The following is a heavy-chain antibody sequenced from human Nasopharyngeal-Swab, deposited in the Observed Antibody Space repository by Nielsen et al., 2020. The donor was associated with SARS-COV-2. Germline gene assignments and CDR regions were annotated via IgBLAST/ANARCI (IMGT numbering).Heavy chain of an antibody. Sequence: SETLSLTCAVYGGSFSGYYWSWIRQPPGKGLEWIREINHSGSTNYNPSLKSRVTISVDTSKNQFSLKLSSVTAADTAVYYCARGGSQRFGEFYHWYFDLWGRGTLVTVSS. J-gene: IGHJ2*01. D-gene: IGHD3-10*01. CDR1: GGSFSGYY. CDR2: INHSGST. V-gene: IGHV4-34*01. CDR3: ARGGSQRFGEFYHWYFDL.